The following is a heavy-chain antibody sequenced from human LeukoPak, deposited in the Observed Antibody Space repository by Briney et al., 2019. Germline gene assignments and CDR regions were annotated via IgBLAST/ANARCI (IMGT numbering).Heavy chain of an antibody. J-gene: IGHJ4*02. Sequence: SGPTLANPTQTLTLTCTFSGFSLSTSAVGVGWIREPPGKALEWLALIYWNDDKRYSPSMKSRLTITKDTHKNQVVLTMTNMDPVDTATYYCAHRLYGSTWYDYWGQGTLVTVSS. D-gene: IGHD6-13*01. CDR1: GFSLSTSAVG. CDR3: AHRLYGSTWYDY. CDR2: IYWNDDK. V-gene: IGHV2-5*01.